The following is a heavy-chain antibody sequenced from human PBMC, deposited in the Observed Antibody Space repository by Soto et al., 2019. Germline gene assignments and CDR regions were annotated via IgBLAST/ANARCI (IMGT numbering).Heavy chain of an antibody. J-gene: IGHJ5*02. CDR2: IYYSGST. CDR1: GGSISSGGYY. CDR3: ARVDTLITMVRGVIIKQNWFDP. D-gene: IGHD3-10*01. Sequence: SETLSLTCTVSGGSISSGGYYWSWIRQHPGKGLEWIGYIYYSGSTYYNPSLKSRVTISVDTSKNQFSLKLSSVTAADTAVYYCARVDTLITMVRGVIIKQNWFDPWGQGTLVTVSS. V-gene: IGHV4-31*03.